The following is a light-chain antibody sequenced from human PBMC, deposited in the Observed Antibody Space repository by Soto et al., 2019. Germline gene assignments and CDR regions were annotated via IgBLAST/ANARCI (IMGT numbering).Light chain of an antibody. CDR3: AAWDDSLNGCV. CDR1: SSNIGTYS. CDR2: SDN. J-gene: IGLJ1*01. V-gene: IGLV1-44*01. Sequence: QSVLTQPPSASGTPGQRVTISCSGSSSNIGTYSVSWYQQFPGTAPRLLIYSDNQRPSGVPDRFSASKSGASASLATSGLQSEDEADFYYAAWDDSLNGCVFGTGTKVTVL.